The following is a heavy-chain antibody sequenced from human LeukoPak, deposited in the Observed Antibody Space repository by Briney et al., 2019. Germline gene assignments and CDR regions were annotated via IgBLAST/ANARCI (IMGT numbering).Heavy chain of an antibody. Sequence: SETLSLTCTVSGGSISSYYWSWIRQPPGKGLEWIGYIYHSGSTNYNPSLKSRVTISVDTSKNQFSLKLSSVTAADTAVYYCARNKVDTAMADYYYYGMDVWGQGTTVTVSS. D-gene: IGHD5-18*01. J-gene: IGHJ6*02. CDR3: ARNKVDTAMADYYYYGMDV. CDR1: GGSISSYY. CDR2: IYHSGST. V-gene: IGHV4-59*01.